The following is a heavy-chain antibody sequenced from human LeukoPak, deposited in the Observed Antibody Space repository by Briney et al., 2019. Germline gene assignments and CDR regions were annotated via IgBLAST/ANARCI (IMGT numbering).Heavy chain of an antibody. V-gene: IGHV3-15*01. Sequence: GGSLRLSCAASGFTFSNAWMSWVRQAPGKGLEWVGPIKSKTDGGTTDYAAPVKGRFTISRDDSKNTLYLQMNSLKTEDTAVYYCTTLTVYYYGSGSYYKGFPFDYWGQGTLVTVSS. CDR3: TTLTVYYYGSGSYYKGFPFDY. J-gene: IGHJ4*02. CDR1: GFTFSNAW. CDR2: IKSKTDGGTT. D-gene: IGHD3-10*01.